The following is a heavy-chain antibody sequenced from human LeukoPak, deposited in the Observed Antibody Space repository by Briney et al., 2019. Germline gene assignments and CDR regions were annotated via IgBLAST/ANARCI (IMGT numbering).Heavy chain of an antibody. CDR1: GGTFTSYA. CDR3: ARDAQGYCSSTSCYTSAV. CDR2: IIPIFGTA. Sequence: GASVKVSCKASGGTFTSYAISWVRQAPGQGLEWMGGIIPIFGTANYAQKFQGRVTITADESTSTAYMELSSLRSEDTAVYYCARDAQGYCSSTSCYTSAVWGQGTLVTVSS. V-gene: IGHV1-69*13. J-gene: IGHJ4*02. D-gene: IGHD2-2*01.